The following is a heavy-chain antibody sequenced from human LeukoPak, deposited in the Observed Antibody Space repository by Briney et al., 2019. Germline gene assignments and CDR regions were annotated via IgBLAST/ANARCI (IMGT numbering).Heavy chain of an antibody. Sequence: PGGSLRLSCAASGFTVSSNYMSWVRQAPGKGLEWVSVIYSGGSTYYADSVKGRFTISRDNSKNTLYLQMNSLRAEDTAVYYCAKAAAASYYFDYWGQGTLVTVSS. D-gene: IGHD6-13*01. CDR3: AKAAAASYYFDY. CDR1: GFTVSSNY. CDR2: IYSGGST. V-gene: IGHV3-66*02. J-gene: IGHJ4*02.